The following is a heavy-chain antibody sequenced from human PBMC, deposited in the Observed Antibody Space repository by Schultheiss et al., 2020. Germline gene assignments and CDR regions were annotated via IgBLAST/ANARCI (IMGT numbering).Heavy chain of an antibody. CDR3: ARVVGGGWYVAP. J-gene: IGHJ5*02. Sequence: SETLSLTCAVSGGSISSGSYYWSWIRQPAGKGLEWIGEINHSGSTNYNPSLKSRVTISVDTSKNQFSLKLSSVTAADTAVYYCARVVGGGWYVAPWGQGTLVTVSS. CDR1: GGSISSGSYY. CDR2: INHSGST. V-gene: IGHV4-61*10. D-gene: IGHD6-19*01.